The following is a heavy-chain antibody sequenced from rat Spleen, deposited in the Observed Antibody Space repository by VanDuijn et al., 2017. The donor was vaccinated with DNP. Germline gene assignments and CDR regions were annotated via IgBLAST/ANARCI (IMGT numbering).Heavy chain of an antibody. CDR3: TSNPHIRTAAPFDY. Sequence: EVQLVESGGGLVQPGRSLKLSCAASGFTFSNYGMHWIRQAPTKGLEWVASISPSGGSTYYRDSVKGRFTISRDSAESTLYLQMDSLRSEDTATYYCTSNPHIRTAAPFDYWGQGVMVTVSS. D-gene: IGHD3-8*01. V-gene: IGHV5-19*01. CDR2: ISPSGGST. J-gene: IGHJ2*01. CDR1: GFTFSNYG.